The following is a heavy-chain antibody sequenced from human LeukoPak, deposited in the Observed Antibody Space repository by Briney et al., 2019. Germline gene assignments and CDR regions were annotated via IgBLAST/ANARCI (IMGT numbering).Heavy chain of an antibody. CDR1: GFTFSTKS. J-gene: IGHJ4*02. CDR3: ASRDYFDY. V-gene: IGHV3-48*02. Sequence: GGSLRLSCAVSGFTFSTKSMNWVRQAPGKGLEWVSYITADSGTTYYADSVKGRFTISRDNAKNSLFLQMNSLRDEDTAVYYCASRDYFDYWGQGTLVTVSS. CDR2: ITADSGTT.